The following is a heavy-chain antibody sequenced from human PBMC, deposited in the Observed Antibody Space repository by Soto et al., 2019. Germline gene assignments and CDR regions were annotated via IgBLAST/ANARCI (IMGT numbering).Heavy chain of an antibody. Sequence: QVQLVQSGAEVKKPGSSVKVSCKASGGTFSSYAISWVRQAPGQGLEWMGGIIPIFGTANYAQKFQGRVTITADESTSTAYMELSSLRSDDTAVYYCATDGDCTNGVCPAYYFDYWGQGTLVTVSS. CDR1: GGTFSSYA. D-gene: IGHD2-8*01. CDR2: IIPIFGTA. CDR3: ATDGDCTNGVCPAYYFDY. J-gene: IGHJ4*02. V-gene: IGHV1-69*12.